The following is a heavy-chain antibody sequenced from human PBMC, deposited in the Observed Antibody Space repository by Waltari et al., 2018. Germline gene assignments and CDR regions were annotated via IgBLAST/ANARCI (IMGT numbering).Heavy chain of an antibody. D-gene: IGHD3-3*01. Sequence: QVQLQESGPGLVKPSQTLSLPCPVSGGSVSSGGYYWSWIRQHPGKGLEWIGYIYHSGGTYYNPSLKSRVTISVDRSKNQFSLKLSSVTAADTAVYYCARVIGGNWFDPWGQGTLVTVSS. CDR1: GGSVSSGGYY. CDR2: IYHSGGT. V-gene: IGHV4-30-2*01. CDR3: ARVIGGNWFDP. J-gene: IGHJ5*02.